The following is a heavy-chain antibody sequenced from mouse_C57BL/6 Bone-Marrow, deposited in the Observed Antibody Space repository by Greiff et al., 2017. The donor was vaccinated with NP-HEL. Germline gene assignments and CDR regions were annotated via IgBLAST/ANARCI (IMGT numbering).Heavy chain of an antibody. CDR3: AREGRTRLRRLFAY. CDR1: GYAFTNYL. Sequence: QVQLKQSGAELVRPGTSVKVSCKASGYAFTNYLIEWVKQRPGQGLEWIGVINPGCGGTNYNEKFKGKATLTADKSSSTAYMQLSSLTSEDSAVYFCAREGRTRLRRLFAYWGQGTLVTVSA. CDR2: INPGCGGT. V-gene: IGHV1-54*01. D-gene: IGHD2-2*01. J-gene: IGHJ3*01.